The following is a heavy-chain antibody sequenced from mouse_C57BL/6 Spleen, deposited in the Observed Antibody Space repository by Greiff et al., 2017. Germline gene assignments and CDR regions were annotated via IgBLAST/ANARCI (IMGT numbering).Heavy chain of an antibody. CDR2: INPGSGGT. V-gene: IGHV1-54*01. J-gene: IGHJ3*01. CDR1: GYAFTNYL. Sequence: VQLQQSGAELVRPGTSVKVSCKASGYAFTNYLIEWVKQRPGQGLEWIGVINPGSGGTNYNEKFKGKATLTADKSSSTAYMQLSSLTSEDSAVYFCARSDSYSYSGFAYWGQGTLVTVSA. D-gene: IGHD2-12*01. CDR3: ARSDSYSYSGFAY.